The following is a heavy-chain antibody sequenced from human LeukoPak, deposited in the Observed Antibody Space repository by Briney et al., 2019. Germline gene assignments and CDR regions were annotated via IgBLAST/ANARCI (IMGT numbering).Heavy chain of an antibody. J-gene: IGHJ5*02. Sequence: NASETLSLTCTVSGYSISSGYYWGWIRQPPGKGLEWIGRIYTSGSTNYNPSLKSRVTMSVDTSKNQFSLKLSSVTAADTAVYYCANLGDYSSAFDPWGQGTLVTVSS. V-gene: IGHV4-38-2*02. CDR2: IYTSGST. CDR1: GYSISSGYY. CDR3: ANLGDYSSAFDP. D-gene: IGHD6-25*01.